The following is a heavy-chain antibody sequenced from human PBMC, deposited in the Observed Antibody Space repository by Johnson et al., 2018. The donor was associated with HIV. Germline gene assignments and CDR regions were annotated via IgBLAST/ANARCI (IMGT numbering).Heavy chain of an antibody. V-gene: IGHV3-11*04. J-gene: IGHJ3*02. CDR3: AKSPGKDYGGNSGAFDI. CDR1: GFTFSDYY. CDR2: INNNASSV. Sequence: VQLVESGVGLVKPGGSLRLSCAASGFTFSDYYMTWIRQAPGKGLEWVSYINNNASSVYYADSVNGRFTISRDNAKNSLYLQMNSLRAEDTAVYYCAKSPGKDYGGNSGAFDIWGQGTLVTVSS. D-gene: IGHD4-23*01.